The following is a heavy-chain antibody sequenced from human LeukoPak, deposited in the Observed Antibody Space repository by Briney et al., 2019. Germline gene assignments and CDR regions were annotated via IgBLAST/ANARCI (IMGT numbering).Heavy chain of an antibody. Sequence: PGGSLRLSCAASGLTFGNYALSWDRQAPGKGLEWVSGISHSGANTYYSDSVKGRFTISRDNSKNTLYLQMNSLRAEDTAMYYCARVWTATTPDYWGQGTLVTVSS. D-gene: IGHD4-17*01. V-gene: IGHV3-23*01. CDR1: GLTFGNYA. CDR3: ARVWTATTPDY. CDR2: ISHSGANT. J-gene: IGHJ4*02.